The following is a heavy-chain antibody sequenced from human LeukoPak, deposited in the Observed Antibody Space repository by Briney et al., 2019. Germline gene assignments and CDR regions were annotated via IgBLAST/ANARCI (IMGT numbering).Heavy chain of an antibody. J-gene: IGHJ5*02. V-gene: IGHV1-24*01. D-gene: IGHD3-10*01. CDR2: FNPEDGET. Sequence: ASVKVSCKVSGYTLTELSMHWVRQAPGKGLEWMGGFNPEDGETIYAQKFQGRVTMTEDTSTDTAYMELSSLRSEDTAVYYCANYYYGSGSYYNWFDPWGQGTLVTVSS. CDR3: ANYYYGSGSYYNWFDP. CDR1: GYTLTELS.